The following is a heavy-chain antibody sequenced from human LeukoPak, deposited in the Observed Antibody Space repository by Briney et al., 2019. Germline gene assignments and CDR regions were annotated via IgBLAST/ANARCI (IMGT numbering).Heavy chain of an antibody. CDR3: AREVASAAFDY. CDR2: IKSDGSA. J-gene: IGHJ4*02. Sequence: GGSLRLSCAVSGFTFSGSGYWMHWVAQAPGKGLVWISLIKSDGSAMYADSVKGRFSISRDNAKNTLYLQMNSLRADDTAVYFCAREVASAAFDYWGQGTPVTVSS. V-gene: IGHV3-74*03. CDR1: GFTFSGSGYW. D-gene: IGHD5-12*01.